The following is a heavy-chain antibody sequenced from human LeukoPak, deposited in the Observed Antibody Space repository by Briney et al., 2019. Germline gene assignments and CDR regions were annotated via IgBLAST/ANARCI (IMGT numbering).Heavy chain of an antibody. CDR1: GFTFSNYW. Sequence: PGGSLRLSCAASGFTFSNYWMNWVRQAPGKGLEWVANIKQDGSDKYYVDSVKGRFTISRDNAKSSLYLQMNSLRAEDTAVYYCARDPYSGSYGADYYYYMDVWGKGTTVTISS. CDR2: IKQDGSDK. V-gene: IGHV3-7*01. D-gene: IGHD1-26*01. CDR3: ARDPYSGSYGADYYYYMDV. J-gene: IGHJ6*03.